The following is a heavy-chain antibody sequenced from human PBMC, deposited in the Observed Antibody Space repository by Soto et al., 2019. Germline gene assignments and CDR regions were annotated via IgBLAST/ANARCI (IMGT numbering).Heavy chain of an antibody. V-gene: IGHV4-30-2*01. CDR1: GGSISSGGYS. CDR2: IYHSGST. CDR3: ARATYYDFWSGSLNWFDP. Sequence: SETLSLTCAVSGGSISSGGYSWIWIRQPPGKGLEWIGYIYHSGSTYYNPSLKSRVTISVDRSKNQFSLKLSSVTAADTAVYYCARATYYDFWSGSLNWFDPWGQGTLVTVSS. D-gene: IGHD3-3*01. J-gene: IGHJ5*02.